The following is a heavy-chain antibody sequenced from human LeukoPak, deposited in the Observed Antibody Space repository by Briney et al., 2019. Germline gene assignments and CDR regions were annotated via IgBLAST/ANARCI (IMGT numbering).Heavy chain of an antibody. CDR1: GGSISSGGFY. D-gene: IGHD3-22*01. CDR2: IYYSGTT. CDR3: ARGVDSSGYTYYFDY. J-gene: IGHJ4*02. V-gene: IGHV4-31*03. Sequence: AQTLSLTCTVSGGSISSGGFYWSWIRQHPGKGLEWLGYIYYSGTTYYNPSLKSRVTISVDTSKNQFSLKLSSVTAADTAVYYCARGVDSSGYTYYFDYWGQGTLVTVSS.